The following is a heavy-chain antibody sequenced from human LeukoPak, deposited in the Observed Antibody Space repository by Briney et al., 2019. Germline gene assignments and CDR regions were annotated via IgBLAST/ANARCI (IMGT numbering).Heavy chain of an antibody. CDR2: ISSTGDTI. Sequence: GGSLRLSCTASGFTFSNYEMNWVRQAPRKGLEWVSYISSTGDTIYFADSVKGRFTISRDNAKHSLYLQMNSLRVEDTAIYYCARVGSRYWDFDIWGQGTMVTVSS. D-gene: IGHD2-8*02. CDR1: GFTFSNYE. V-gene: IGHV3-48*03. J-gene: IGHJ3*02. CDR3: ARVGSRYWDFDI.